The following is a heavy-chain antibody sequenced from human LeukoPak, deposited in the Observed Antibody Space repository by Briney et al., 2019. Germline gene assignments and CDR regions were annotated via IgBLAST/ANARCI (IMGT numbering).Heavy chain of an antibody. D-gene: IGHD2-15*01. V-gene: IGHV3-48*03. CDR1: GFTFSSYE. Sequence: AGSLTLSCAVSGFTFSSYEMNWVRPAQGKGLGWVSYISSSGSTIYYADSVKGRFTNHRDNAKNSLYLQMNSLRAEDTAVYYCARGGLLHYGMDVGGKGPTVSVSS. CDR2: ISSSGSTI. CDR3: ARGGLLHYGMDV. J-gene: IGHJ6*04.